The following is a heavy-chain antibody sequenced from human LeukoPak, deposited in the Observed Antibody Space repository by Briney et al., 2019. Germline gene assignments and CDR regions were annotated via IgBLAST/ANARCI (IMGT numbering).Heavy chain of an antibody. CDR3: TTTPPDYDFWSGPPV. D-gene: IGHD3-3*01. CDR1: GFTFSNAW. V-gene: IGHV3-15*01. CDR2: IKSKTDGGTT. Sequence: PGXXLRLSCAASGFTFSNAWMSWVSQAPGKGLEWVGRIKSKTDGGTTDYAAPVKGRFTISREDTKKKMNMQMNRLKTEDTAVYYCTTTPPDYDFWSGPPVWGQGTMVTVSS. J-gene: IGHJ3*01.